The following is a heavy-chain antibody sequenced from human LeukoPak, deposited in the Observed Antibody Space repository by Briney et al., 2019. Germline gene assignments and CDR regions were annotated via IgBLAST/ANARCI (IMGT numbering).Heavy chain of an antibody. V-gene: IGHV4-4*07. Sequence: SETLSLTCTVSGGSISSYYWSWIRQPAGRGLEWIGRISTSGSTNYNPSLRSRVTMSVDTSTNQFSLKLSSVTAADTAVFYCARSAVDTADFDYWGQGTLVTVSS. CDR1: GGSISSYY. D-gene: IGHD3-22*01. CDR3: ARSAVDTADFDY. CDR2: ISTSGST. J-gene: IGHJ4*02.